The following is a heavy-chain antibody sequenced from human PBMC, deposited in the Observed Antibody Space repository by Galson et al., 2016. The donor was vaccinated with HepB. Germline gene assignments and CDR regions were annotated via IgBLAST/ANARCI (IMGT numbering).Heavy chain of an antibody. CDR3: ARGKTRGIMDWYFDL. V-gene: IGHV3-11*06. CDR1: GFTFSDYY. J-gene: IGHJ2*01. CDR2: MSPSSAYS. D-gene: IGHD3-10*01. Sequence: SLRLSCAASGFTFSDYYMAWVRQAPGKGLEWVSHMSPSSAYSKYTGSVKGRFSISRDNANNSLYLHMDSLRDEDTAVYFCARGKTRGIMDWYFDLWGRGTLISVSS.